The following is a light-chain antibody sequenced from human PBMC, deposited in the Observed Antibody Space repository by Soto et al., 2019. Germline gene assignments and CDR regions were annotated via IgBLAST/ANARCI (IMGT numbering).Light chain of an antibody. Sequence: EIVLTQSPATLSLSPGERATLFCRASQSLSSFLAWFQQKPGQAPRLLIYDTSNRATGIPARFSGRGSGTDFTLTISSLEPEDFAVYFCQQRANWPLTFGGGTKVEIK. CDR2: DTS. CDR1: QSLSSF. CDR3: QQRANWPLT. J-gene: IGKJ4*01. V-gene: IGKV3-11*01.